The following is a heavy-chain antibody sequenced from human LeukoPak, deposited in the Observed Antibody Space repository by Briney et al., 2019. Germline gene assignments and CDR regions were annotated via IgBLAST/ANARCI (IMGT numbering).Heavy chain of an antibody. Sequence: AGGSLRLSCAASGFTFSSYAMSWVRQAPGKGLEWVSAISGSGGSTYYADSVKGRFTISRDNSKNSLYLQMNSLRAEDTAVYYCARANAQLAGVPAAVPHWGQGTLVTVSS. J-gene: IGHJ4*02. CDR1: GFTFSSYA. CDR3: ARANAQLAGVPAAVPH. V-gene: IGHV3-23*01. D-gene: IGHD2-2*02. CDR2: ISGSGGST.